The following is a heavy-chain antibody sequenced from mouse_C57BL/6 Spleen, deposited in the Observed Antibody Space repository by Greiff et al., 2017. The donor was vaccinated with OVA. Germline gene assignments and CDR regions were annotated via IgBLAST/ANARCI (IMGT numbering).Heavy chain of an antibody. J-gene: IGHJ1*03. Sequence: EVKLEESGGGLVQPGGSMKLSCAASGFTFSDAWMDWVRQSPEKGLEWVAEIRNKANNHATYYAESVKGRFTISRDDSKSSVYLQMNSLRAEDTGIYYCTRIGTYYYGSSYNWYFDVWGTGTTVTVSS. CDR2: IRNKANNHAT. CDR1: GFTFSDAW. V-gene: IGHV6-6*01. D-gene: IGHD1-1*01. CDR3: TRIGTYYYGSSYNWYFDV.